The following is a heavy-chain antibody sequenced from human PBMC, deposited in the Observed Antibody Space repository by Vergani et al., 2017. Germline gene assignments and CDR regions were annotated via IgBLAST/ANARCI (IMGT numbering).Heavy chain of an antibody. CDR1: GFTFIMHA. V-gene: IGHV3-23*01. D-gene: IGHD6-19*01. J-gene: IGHJ3*02. CDR2: LSASDRRT. CDR3: AKVGHSEVAGTFGAFEI. Sequence: EVQLLESGGDLVQPGGSLRLSCAASGFTFIMHAMSWVRQAPGKGLEWVSTLSASDRRTHYADSVKGRFTLSRDISKNTLFLHMNSLRPGDTAVYYCAKVGHSEVAGTFGAFEIWGQGKIVTVSS.